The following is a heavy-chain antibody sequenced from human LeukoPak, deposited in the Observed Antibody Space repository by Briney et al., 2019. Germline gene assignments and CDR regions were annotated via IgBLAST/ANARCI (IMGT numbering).Heavy chain of an antibody. CDR3: ARGDVPHDSPFDY. J-gene: IGHJ4*02. D-gene: IGHD2-21*02. CDR1: GFTFSNAW. CDR2: IKSKTDGGTT. V-gene: IGHV3-15*01. Sequence: PGGSLRLSCAASGFTFSNAWMSWVRQAPGKGLEWVGRIKSKTDGGTTDYAAPVKGRFTISRDNSKNTLYLQMNSLRAEDTAVYYCARGDVPHDSPFDYWGQGTLVTVSS.